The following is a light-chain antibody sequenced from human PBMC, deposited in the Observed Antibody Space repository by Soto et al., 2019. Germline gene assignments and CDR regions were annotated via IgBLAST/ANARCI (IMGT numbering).Light chain of an antibody. J-gene: IGKJ5*01. CDR3: QQYNNCLSIT. V-gene: IGKV4-1*01. CDR1: TNVVNRSNNKNY. CDR2: WAS. Sequence: SPDGMAASLGERPIINFKTTTNVVNRSNNKNYLGSYQQQPGQPPQLLISWASRRESGVTERFSGSGSGTEFTITISSLQYADVAVYYCQQYNNCLSITFGQGTRLEIK.